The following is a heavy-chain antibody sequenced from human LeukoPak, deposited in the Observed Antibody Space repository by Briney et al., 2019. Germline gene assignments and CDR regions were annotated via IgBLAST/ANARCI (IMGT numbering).Heavy chain of an antibody. Sequence: SGGSLRLSCVVSGSTFTRYVMSWVRQAPGKGLEWVSSVSESGSNRYYADSVKGRFSISRDNSKNMLYLQMGSLRTEDTATYYCANRHDSSGYFFNYWGQGTLVTVSS. D-gene: IGHD3-22*01. CDR1: GSTFTRYV. J-gene: IGHJ4*02. CDR3: ANRHDSSGYFFNY. V-gene: IGHV3-23*01. CDR2: VSESGSNR.